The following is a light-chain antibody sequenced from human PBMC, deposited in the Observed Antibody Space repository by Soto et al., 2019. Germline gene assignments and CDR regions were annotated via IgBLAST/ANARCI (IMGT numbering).Light chain of an antibody. CDR2: GAS. Sequence: DIVLTQSRGTLSLWPGEGPILVGRGSRTVNKNYLAWCQQKPGQAPRLLIYGASIRATGIPDRFGGSGSETDFTLTISRLEPEDFAVYYCQQYGSLSWTFGQGTKVDIK. J-gene: IGKJ1*01. CDR3: QQYGSLSWT. V-gene: IGKV3-20*01. CDR1: RTVNKNY.